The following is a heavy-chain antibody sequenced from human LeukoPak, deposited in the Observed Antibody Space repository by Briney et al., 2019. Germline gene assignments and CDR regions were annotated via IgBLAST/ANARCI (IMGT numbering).Heavy chain of an antibody. CDR3: AIDDSSGFSDI. CDR2: IIPIFGTT. J-gene: IGHJ4*02. V-gene: IGHV1-69*05. D-gene: IGHD3-22*01. CDR1: GGSSNSYA. Sequence: ASVKVSCTASGGSSNSYAISWVRQAPGQGLEWMGGIIPIFGTTNYAQKFQGRVTITTDESSSTVYMQLSSLRSEDTAVYYCAIDDSSGFSDIWGQGTLVTVSS.